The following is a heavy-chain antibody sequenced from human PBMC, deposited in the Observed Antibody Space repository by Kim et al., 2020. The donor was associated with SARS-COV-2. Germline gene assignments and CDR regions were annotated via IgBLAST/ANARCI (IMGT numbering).Heavy chain of an antibody. Sequence: ASVKVSCKASGYTFTYFAINWVRQAPGQGLEWMGWINTNTGTPTYAQVFTGRYVFSLDTSLNTTYLEVSSLKSEDTAVYFCARGNVFLTGAPFDPWGQGTLVTVSS. CDR1: GYTFTYFA. D-gene: IGHD7-27*01. CDR2: INTNTGTP. CDR3: ARGNVFLTGAPFDP. J-gene: IGHJ5*02. V-gene: IGHV7-4-1*02.